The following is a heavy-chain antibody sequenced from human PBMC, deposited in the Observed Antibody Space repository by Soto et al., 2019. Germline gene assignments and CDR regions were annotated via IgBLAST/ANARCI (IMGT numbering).Heavy chain of an antibody. Sequence: QVQLQESGPGLVKPSETLSLTCSVSGDSISNYYWSWLRQSPGKGLEWIGYFYHSESTNHNPSLKSRVTISGDTSRNQFSLKLRSVTAADTAVYYCARHKKYSPIGEDYDLWIALDSWGQGTLVTVSS. J-gene: IGHJ4*02. CDR1: GDSISNYY. CDR3: ARHKKYSPIGEDYDLWIALDS. V-gene: IGHV4-59*08. CDR2: FYHSEST. D-gene: IGHD3-3*01.